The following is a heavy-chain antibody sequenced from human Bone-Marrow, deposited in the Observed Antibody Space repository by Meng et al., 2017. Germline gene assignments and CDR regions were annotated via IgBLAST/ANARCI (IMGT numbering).Heavy chain of an antibody. CDR3: ARNGVTEFFDY. J-gene: IGHJ4*02. D-gene: IGHD2-21*02. V-gene: IGHV3-30*04. CDR1: GFTFSSYA. Sequence: GESLKISCAASGFTFSSYAIHWVRQAPGKGLEWVTAISYDGSDKYYADSVKGRFTISRDNSKNTVYLQMNSLRAEDTAVYYCARNGVTEFFDYWGQGTVVTVSS. CDR2: ISYDGSDK.